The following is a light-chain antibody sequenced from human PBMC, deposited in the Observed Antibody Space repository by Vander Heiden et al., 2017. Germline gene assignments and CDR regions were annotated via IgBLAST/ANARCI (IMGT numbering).Light chain of an antibody. J-gene: IGKJ1*01. CDR1: QSITTW. Sequence: DIQMTQSPSTLSASVGDRVTITCRASQSITTWLAWYQQKPGKAPKLLIYDDSNLQSGGPSRFSGSGSGTDFSLTISSLQPDDFATYYCQQYSIDSPTFGQGTKVEI. V-gene: IGKV1-5*01. CDR2: DDS. CDR3: QQYSIDSPT.